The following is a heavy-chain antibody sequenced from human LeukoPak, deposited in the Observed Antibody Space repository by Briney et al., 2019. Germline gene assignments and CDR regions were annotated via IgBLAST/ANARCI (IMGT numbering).Heavy chain of an antibody. D-gene: IGHD6-13*01. J-gene: IGHJ6*02. CDR2: ISAYNGNT. CDR1: GYTFTSYG. CDR3: ARDGRIAGAGDYYYYGMDV. V-gene: IGHV1-18*01. Sequence: ASVKVSCKASGYTFTSYGISWVRQAPGQGLEWMGWISAYNGNTNYAQKLQGRVTMTTDTSTSTAYMELRSLRSDDTAVYYCARDGRIAGAGDYYYYGMDVWGQGTTVTVSS.